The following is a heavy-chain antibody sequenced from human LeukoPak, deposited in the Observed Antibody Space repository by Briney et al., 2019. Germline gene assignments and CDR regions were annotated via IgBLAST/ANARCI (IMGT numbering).Heavy chain of an antibody. J-gene: IGHJ5*02. Sequence: PSETLSLTCSVSGGSISSYYWSWLRQPPGKGLEWIGSVYHSGSTNYNPSLKSRVTMSVDTSKNQFSLKLRSVTAADTAVYYCANGGYCSSSSCYPKWFDRWGQGTLVTVSS. CDR2: VYHSGST. CDR1: GGSISSYY. V-gene: IGHV4-59*01. D-gene: IGHD2-2*01. CDR3: ANGGYCSSSSCYPKWFDR.